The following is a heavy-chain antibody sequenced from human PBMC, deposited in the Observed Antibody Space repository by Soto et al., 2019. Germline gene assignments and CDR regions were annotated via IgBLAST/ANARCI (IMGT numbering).Heavy chain of an antibody. CDR1: GYNFATHW. V-gene: IGHV5-51*01. Sequence: HGESLKISCQGSGYNFATHWIGWVRHKAGKGLEWMGIIFPGDAETRYSPSFQGHITISADKSISIAYLRWSSLKASDTGMYYCANPGGFGMDVWGQGTTVTVSS. J-gene: IGHJ6*02. D-gene: IGHD5-12*01. CDR3: ANPGGFGMDV. CDR2: IFPGDAET.